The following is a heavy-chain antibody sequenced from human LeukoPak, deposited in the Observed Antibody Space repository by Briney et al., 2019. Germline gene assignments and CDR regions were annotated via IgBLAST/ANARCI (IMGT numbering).Heavy chain of an antibody. D-gene: IGHD3-10*01. CDR3: ARDQNQLWFGELLFDY. CDR2: ISSSSSYI. Sequence: GGSLRLSCAASGFTFSSYSMNWVRQAPGKGLEWVSSISSSSSYIYYADSVKGRFTISRDNAKNLLYLQMNSLRAEDTAVYYCARDQNQLWFGELLFDYWGQGTLVTVSS. J-gene: IGHJ4*02. CDR1: GFTFSSYS. V-gene: IGHV3-21*01.